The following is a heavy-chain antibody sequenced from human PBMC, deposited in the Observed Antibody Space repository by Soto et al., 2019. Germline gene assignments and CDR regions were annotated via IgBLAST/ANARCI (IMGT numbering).Heavy chain of an antibody. D-gene: IGHD3-3*02. CDR1: GSSINSSGYY. J-gene: IGHJ4*02. V-gene: IGHV4-39*01. CDR2: MFYGVST. Sequence: WETLSLTCTVSGSSINSSGYYWGWIRQPPGKGLEWIGSMFYGVSTYYNPSLKSRVTVSVDTSKNQFSLNLRSVTAADTAVYYCARLPSRHLVDYWGQGTLVTVSS. CDR3: ARLPSRHLVDY.